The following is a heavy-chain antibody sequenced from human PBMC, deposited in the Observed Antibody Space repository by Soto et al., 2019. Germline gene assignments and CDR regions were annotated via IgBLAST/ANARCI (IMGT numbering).Heavy chain of an antibody. Sequence: EVQLLESGGGLVQPGGSLRLSCAASGFTFSSDAMSWVRQAPGKGLEWVSAISGSGGSTYYADYVKGRFTISRDNSKNTLYLQMNSLRAEDTAVYYCAKSLSGGRRVWGIDYWGQGTLVTVSS. V-gene: IGHV3-23*01. J-gene: IGHJ4*02. CDR2: ISGSGGST. D-gene: IGHD3-16*01. CDR3: AKSLSGGRRVWGIDY. CDR1: GFTFSSDA.